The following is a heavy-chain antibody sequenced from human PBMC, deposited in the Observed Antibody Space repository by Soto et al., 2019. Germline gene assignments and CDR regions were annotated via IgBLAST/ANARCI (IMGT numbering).Heavy chain of an antibody. J-gene: IGHJ4*02. Sequence: GGSLRLSCAASGFTFSSYAMSWVRQAPGKGLEWVSAISGSGGSTYYADSVKGRFTISRDNSKNTLYLQMNSLRAEDTAVYYCAKDPRSFNWNDDGGGYWGQGTLVTVSS. CDR2: ISGSGGST. CDR3: AKDPRSFNWNDDGGGY. V-gene: IGHV3-23*01. D-gene: IGHD1-1*01. CDR1: GFTFSSYA.